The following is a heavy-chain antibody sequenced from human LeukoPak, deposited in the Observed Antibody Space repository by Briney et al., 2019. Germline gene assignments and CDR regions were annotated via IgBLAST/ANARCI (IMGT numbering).Heavy chain of an antibody. J-gene: IGHJ5*02. CDR1: GYTFTSYD. CDR3: ARGRFYDFWSGYYAGNWFDP. V-gene: IGHV1-8*01. D-gene: IGHD3-3*01. CDR2: MNPNSGNT. Sequence: ASVKVSCKASGYTFTSYDINWVRQATGQGLEWMGGMNPNSGNTGYAQKVQGRVTMTRNTSISTAYMELSSLRCEDTAVYYCARGRFYDFWSGYYAGNWFDPWGQGTLVTVSS.